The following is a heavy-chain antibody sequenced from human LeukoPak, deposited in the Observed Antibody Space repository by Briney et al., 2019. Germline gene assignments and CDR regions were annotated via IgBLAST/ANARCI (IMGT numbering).Heavy chain of an antibody. CDR3: ARDYCSGGSCYSNSFDP. Sequence: GRSLRLSCAASGFTFSSYAMHWVRQAPGKGLEWVAVISYDGSNKYYADSVKGRFTISRDNSKNTLYLQMNSLRAEDTAVYYCARDYCSGGSCYSNSFDPWGQGTLVTVSS. CDR2: ISYDGSNK. V-gene: IGHV3-30*04. J-gene: IGHJ5*02. D-gene: IGHD2-15*01. CDR1: GFTFSSYA.